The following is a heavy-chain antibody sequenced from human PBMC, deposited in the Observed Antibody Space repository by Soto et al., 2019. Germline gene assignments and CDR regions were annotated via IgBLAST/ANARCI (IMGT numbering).Heavy chain of an antibody. V-gene: IGHV3-11*06. D-gene: IGHD3-22*01. Sequence: GGSLRLSCAASGFTVSDYYMSWIRQAPGKGLEWVSYISSSSSYTNYADSVKGRFTISRDNAKNSLYLQMNSLRAEDTAVYYCARQYYDSSGYYYFDYWGQGTLVTVSS. CDR3: ARQYYDSSGYYYFDY. CDR1: GFTVSDYY. J-gene: IGHJ4*02. CDR2: ISSSSSYT.